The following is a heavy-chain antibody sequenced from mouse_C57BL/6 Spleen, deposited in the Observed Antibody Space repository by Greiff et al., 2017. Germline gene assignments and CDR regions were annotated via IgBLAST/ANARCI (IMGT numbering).Heavy chain of an antibody. Sequence: VQLKQSGPGLVKPSQSLSLTCSVTGYSITSGYYWNWIRQFPGNKLEWMGYISYDGSNNYNPSLKNRISITRDTSKNQFFLKLNSVTTEDTATYYCARENGNGYAMDYWGQGTSVTVSS. CDR2: ISYDGSN. J-gene: IGHJ4*01. CDR1: GYSITSGYY. V-gene: IGHV3-6*01. CDR3: ARENGNGYAMDY. D-gene: IGHD2-1*01.